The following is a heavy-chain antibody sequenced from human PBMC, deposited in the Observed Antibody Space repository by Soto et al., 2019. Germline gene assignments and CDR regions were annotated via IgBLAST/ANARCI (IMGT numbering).Heavy chain of an antibody. CDR2: ISAYNGNT. V-gene: IGHV1-18*01. J-gene: IGHJ4*02. Sequence: ASVKVSCKASGYTFTSYGISWVRQAPGQGLEWMGWISAYNGNTNYAQKLQGRVTMTTDTSTSTAYMELRSLRSDDTAVYYCARVTHDYGDYVQVALWCWGQGTLVTVSS. D-gene: IGHD4-17*01. CDR1: GYTFTSYG. CDR3: ARVTHDYGDYVQVALWC.